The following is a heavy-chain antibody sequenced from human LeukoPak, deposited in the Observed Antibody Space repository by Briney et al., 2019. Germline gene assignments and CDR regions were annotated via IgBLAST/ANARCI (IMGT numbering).Heavy chain of an antibody. CDR1: GYTFTSYG. D-gene: IGHD3-22*01. Sequence: ASVKVSCKASGYTFTSYGISWVRQAPGQGLEGMGWISAYNGNTNYAQKLQGRVTMTTDTSTSTAYMELRSLRSDDTAVYYCARVPSYYYDSSGWAAFDIWGQGTMVTVSS. J-gene: IGHJ3*02. V-gene: IGHV1-18*01. CDR2: ISAYNGNT. CDR3: ARVPSYYYDSSGWAAFDI.